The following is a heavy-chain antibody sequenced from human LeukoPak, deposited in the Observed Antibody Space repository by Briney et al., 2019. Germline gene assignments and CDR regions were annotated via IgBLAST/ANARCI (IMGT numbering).Heavy chain of an antibody. V-gene: IGHV3-48*02. J-gene: IGHJ4*02. CDR3: AREGGVSAISDYSDR. CDR2: ISSSSSTI. Sequence: PGGSLRLSCAASGFTFSTYSMNWVRQAPGKGLEWVSFISSSSSTIYYADSVRGRFTISRDNAQNSLYLQMNSLRDEDAAVYYCAREGGVSAISDYSDRWGQGILVTVSS. D-gene: IGHD3-16*02. CDR1: GFTFSTYS.